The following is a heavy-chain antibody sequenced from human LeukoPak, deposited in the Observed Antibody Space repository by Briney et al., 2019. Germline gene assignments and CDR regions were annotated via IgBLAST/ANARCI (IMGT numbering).Heavy chain of an antibody. D-gene: IGHD2-2*03. CDR2: IIPILGIA. CDR3: ARDDVDIVVVPAPNYYYYGMDV. V-gene: IGHV1-69*04. J-gene: IGHJ6*02. CDR1: GGTFSSYA. Sequence: VASVKVSCKASGGTFSSYAISWVRQAPGQGLEWMGRIIPILGIANYAQKFQGRVTITADKSTSTAYMELSSLRSEDTAVYYCARDDVDIVVVPAPNYYYYGMDVWGQGTAVTVSS.